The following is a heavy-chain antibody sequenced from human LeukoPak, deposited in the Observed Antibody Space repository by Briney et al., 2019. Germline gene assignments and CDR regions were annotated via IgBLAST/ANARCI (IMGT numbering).Heavy chain of an antibody. Sequence: ASVKVSCKASGYTFTSYDINWVRQATGQGLEWMGWMNPNSGNTGYAQKFQGRVTITADESTSTAYMELSSLRSEDTAVYYCARALLELAYSTPGGYWGQGTLVTVSS. J-gene: IGHJ4*02. CDR3: ARALLELAYSTPGGY. D-gene: IGHD1-7*01. CDR2: MNPNSGNT. CDR1: GYTFTSYD. V-gene: IGHV1-8*01.